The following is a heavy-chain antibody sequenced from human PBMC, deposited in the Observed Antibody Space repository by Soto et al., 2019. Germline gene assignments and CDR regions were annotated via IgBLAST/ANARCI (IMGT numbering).Heavy chain of an antibody. D-gene: IGHD6-19*01. CDR2: IYYSGST. CDR3: ARETIAVAGTYQRYYYYSGMDV. V-gene: IGHV4-59*01. CDR1: GGSISSYY. J-gene: IGHJ6*02. Sequence: SDTLSLTCTVSGGSISSYYWSWIRQPPGKGLEWIGYIYYSGSTNYNPSLKSRVTISVDTSKNQFSLKLSSVTAADTAVYYCARETIAVAGTYQRYYYYSGMDVWGQGTTVNVSS.